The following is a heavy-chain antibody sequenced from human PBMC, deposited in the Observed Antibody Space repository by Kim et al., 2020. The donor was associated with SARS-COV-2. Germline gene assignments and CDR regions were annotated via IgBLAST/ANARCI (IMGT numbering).Heavy chain of an antibody. J-gene: IGHJ5*02. CDR3: ARGDYDFWSGYSDWFDP. Sequence: GGSLRLSCAASGFTFSSYSMNWVRQAPGKGLEWVSSISSSSYIYYADSVKGRFTISRDNAKNSLYLQMNSLRAEDTAVYYCARGDYDFWSGYSDWFDPWGQGTLVTVSS. D-gene: IGHD3-3*01. CDR1: GFTFSSYS. V-gene: IGHV3-21*01. CDR2: ISSSSYI.